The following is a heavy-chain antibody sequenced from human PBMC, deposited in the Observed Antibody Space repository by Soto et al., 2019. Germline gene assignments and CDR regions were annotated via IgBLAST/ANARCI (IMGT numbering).Heavy chain of an antibody. D-gene: IGHD2-2*01. J-gene: IGHJ6*02. CDR3: ARDIVVVPAAFAYYYYGMDV. V-gene: IGHV3-74*01. CDR2: INSDGSST. CDR1: GFTFSSYW. Sequence: GGSLRLSCAASGFTFSSYWMHWVRQAPGKGLVWVSRINSDGSSTSYADSVKGRFTISRDNAKNTLYLQMNSLRAEDTAVYYCARDIVVVPAAFAYYYYGMDVRGQGTTVTVSS.